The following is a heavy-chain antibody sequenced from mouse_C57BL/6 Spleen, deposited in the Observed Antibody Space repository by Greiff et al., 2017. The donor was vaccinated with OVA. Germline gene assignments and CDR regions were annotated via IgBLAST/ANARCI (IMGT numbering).Heavy chain of an antibody. D-gene: IGHD1-1*01. J-gene: IGHJ3*01. CDR1: GFTFSDYY. Sequence: EVQLQESGGGLVQPGGSLKLSCAASGFTFSDYYMYWVRQTPEKRLEWVAYISNGGGSTYYPDTVKGRFTISRDNAKNTLYLQMSRLKSEDTAMYYCAIYYYGTGFAYWGQGTLVTVSA. CDR3: AIYYYGTGFAY. V-gene: IGHV5-12*01. CDR2: ISNGGGST.